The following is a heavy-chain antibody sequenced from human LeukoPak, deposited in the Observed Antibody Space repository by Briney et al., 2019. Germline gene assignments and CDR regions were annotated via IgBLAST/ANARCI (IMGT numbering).Heavy chain of an antibody. V-gene: IGHV4-59*01. CDR3: ARASSGWIYWFDP. CDR2: IYYSGST. D-gene: IGHD6-19*01. J-gene: IGHJ5*02. Sequence: SETLSLTCTVSGGSISSYYWSWIRQPPGKGLEWIGYIYYSGSTNYNPSLKSRVTISVDTSKNQFSLKLSSVTAADTAVYYCARASSGWIYWFDPWGQGTLVTVSS. CDR1: GGSISSYY.